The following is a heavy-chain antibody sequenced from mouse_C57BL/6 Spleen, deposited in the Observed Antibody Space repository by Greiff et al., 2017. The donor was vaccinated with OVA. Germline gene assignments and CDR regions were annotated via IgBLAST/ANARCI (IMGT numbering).Heavy chain of an antibody. CDR3: ARSVLTGKDYCDY. V-gene: IGHV1-50*01. J-gene: IGHJ2*01. D-gene: IGHD4-1*01. CDR2: IDPSDSDT. Sequence: QVQLQQPGAELVKPGASVKLSCKASGYTFTSYWMQWVKQRPGQGLEWIGEIDPSDSDTNYNQKFKGKATLTVDTSSSTAYMQLSSLTSEDSAVYYCARSVLTGKDYCDYWGQGTTLTVSS. CDR1: GYTFTSYW.